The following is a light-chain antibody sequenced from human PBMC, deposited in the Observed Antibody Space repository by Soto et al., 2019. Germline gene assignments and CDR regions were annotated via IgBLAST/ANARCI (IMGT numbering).Light chain of an antibody. CDR2: KAS. CDR3: QQYNTFLT. V-gene: IGKV1-5*03. CDR1: HSISNW. J-gene: IGKJ4*01. Sequence: IQMTQSPSTLSASVGDRVTIACRASHSISNWLAWYQQKPGKAPKLLIYKASSLESGVPSRFSGSGSGTEFTLTISSLQPDDVATYYCQQYNTFLTFGGGTKVDIK.